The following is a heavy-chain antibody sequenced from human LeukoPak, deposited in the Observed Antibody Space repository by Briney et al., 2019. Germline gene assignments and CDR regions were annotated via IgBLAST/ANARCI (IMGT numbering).Heavy chain of an antibody. V-gene: IGHV1-18*01. D-gene: IGHD4-17*01. J-gene: IGHJ4*02. CDR3: AREDYGDYPFDY. CDR2: ISAYNGNT. CDR1: GYTFTSYG. Sequence: ASVKVSCKASGYTFTSYGISWVRQAPGQGLEWMGWISAYNGNTNYAQKLQGRVTMTTDTSTSTAYMELRSLRSDDTAVYYRAREDYGDYPFDYWGQGTLVTVSS.